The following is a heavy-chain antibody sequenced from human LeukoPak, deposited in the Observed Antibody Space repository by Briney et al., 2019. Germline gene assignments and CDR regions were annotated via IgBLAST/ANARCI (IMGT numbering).Heavy chain of an antibody. J-gene: IGHJ4*02. D-gene: IGHD6-13*01. V-gene: IGHV1-69*13. CDR3: ARGSASNWPVDI. CDR2: IMPVFGTA. CDR1: GYTFTSYG. Sequence: SVKVSCKASGYTFTSYGISWVRQAPGQGLEWMGGIMPVFGTAKYAEEFQGRVTITADDSTNTAYMDLNSLRSDDTAVYYCARGSASNWPVDIWGQGSLVIVSS.